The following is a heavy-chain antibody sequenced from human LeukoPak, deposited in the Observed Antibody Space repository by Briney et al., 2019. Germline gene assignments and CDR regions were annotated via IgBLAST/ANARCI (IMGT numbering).Heavy chain of an antibody. V-gene: IGHV4-59*01. CDR3: ARAPTILSYGMDV. D-gene: IGHD3-3*01. Sequence: SETLSLTCTVSGGSISSYYWSWIRQPPGKGLEWIGYIYYSGSTNYNPSLKSRVTISVDTSKNQSSLKLSSVTAADTAVYYCARAPTILSYGMDVWGQGTTVTVSS. J-gene: IGHJ6*02. CDR2: IYYSGST. CDR1: GGSISSYY.